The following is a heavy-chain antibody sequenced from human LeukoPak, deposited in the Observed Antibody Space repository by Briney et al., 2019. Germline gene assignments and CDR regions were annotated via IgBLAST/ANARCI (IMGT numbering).Heavy chain of an antibody. V-gene: IGHV1-18*01. Sequence: ASVRVSCKASGYTFTTYGIGWVRQAPGQGLEWMGWISGYNGNTNYAQKLQGRVTMTTDTSTSTAYMELRSLRSDDTAVYYCARLPADTAGWCFAYWGQGTLVTVSS. J-gene: IGHJ4*02. CDR3: ARLPADTAGWCFAY. CDR2: ISGYNGNT. CDR1: GYTFTTYG. D-gene: IGHD6-19*01.